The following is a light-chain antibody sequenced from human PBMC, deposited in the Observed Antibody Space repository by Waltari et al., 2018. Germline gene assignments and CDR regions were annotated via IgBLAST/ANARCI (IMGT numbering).Light chain of an antibody. Sequence: DIVLTQSPATLSLSPGERATLSCRASQSASSSYFAWYQQRPGQAPRLLIYDASNRATGIPARFSGSGSVTDFTLTISSLEPEDFAAYYCQQRSNWPPRYSFGQGTKLEMK. J-gene: IGKJ2*01. V-gene: IGKV3-11*01. CDR3: QQRSNWPPRYS. CDR1: QSASSSY. CDR2: DAS.